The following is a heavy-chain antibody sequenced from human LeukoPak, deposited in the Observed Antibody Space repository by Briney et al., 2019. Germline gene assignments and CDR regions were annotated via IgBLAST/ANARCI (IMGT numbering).Heavy chain of an antibody. CDR2: IYSGGST. Sequence: GGSLRRSCAASGFTVSSNYMSWVRQAPGKGLEWVSVIYSGGSTYYADSVKGRFTISRDNSKNTLYLQMNSLRAEDTAVYYCARGQNYYDSSSFDYWGQGTLVTVSS. J-gene: IGHJ4*02. D-gene: IGHD3-22*01. CDR3: ARGQNYYDSSSFDY. CDR1: GFTVSSNY. V-gene: IGHV3-66*01.